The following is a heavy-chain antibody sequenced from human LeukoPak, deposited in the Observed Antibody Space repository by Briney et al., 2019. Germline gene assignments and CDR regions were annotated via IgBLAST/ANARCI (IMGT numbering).Heavy chain of an antibody. D-gene: IGHD3-22*01. CDR2: ISYDGSNK. CDR3: ARDARTVGIPMIVVGFDY. J-gene: IGHJ4*02. CDR1: GFTFSSYA. V-gene: IGHV3-30*04. Sequence: GRSLRLSCAASGFTFSSYAMYWVRQSPGKGLDWVAVISYDGSNKYYADSVKGRFTSSRDNSKNTPYLQMNSLRAEDTAVYYCARDARTVGIPMIVVGFDYWGQGTLVTVSS.